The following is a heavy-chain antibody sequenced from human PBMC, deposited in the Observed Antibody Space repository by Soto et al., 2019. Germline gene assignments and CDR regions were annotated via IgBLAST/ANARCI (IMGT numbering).Heavy chain of an antibody. CDR2: IKSKTDGGTT. Sequence: PGGSLRLSCAASGFTFSNAWMSWVRQAPGKGLEWVGRIKSKTDGGTTDYAAPVKGRFTISRDDSKNTLYLQMNSLKTEDTAVYYCTTLDSYGAWAEAHYYYGMDVWGQGTTVTVSS. V-gene: IGHV3-15*01. J-gene: IGHJ6*02. CDR3: TTLDSYGAWAEAHYYYGMDV. D-gene: IGHD5-18*01. CDR1: GFTFSNAW.